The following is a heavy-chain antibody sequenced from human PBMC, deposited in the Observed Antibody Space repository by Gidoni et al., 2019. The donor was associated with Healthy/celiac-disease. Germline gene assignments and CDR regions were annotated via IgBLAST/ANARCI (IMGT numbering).Heavy chain of an antibody. V-gene: IGHV3-11*06. CDR3: ATSLACGGDCYHSGRYGMDV. CDR1: GFTFSDYY. D-gene: IGHD2-21*01. CDR2: ISSSSSYT. Sequence: QVQLVESGGGLVKPGGSLRLSCAASGFTFSDYYMSWIRQAPGKGLELVSYISSSSSYTNYADSVKGRFTISRDNAKNSLYLQMNSLRAEDTAVYYCATSLACGGDCYHSGRYGMDVWGQGTTVTVSS. J-gene: IGHJ6*02.